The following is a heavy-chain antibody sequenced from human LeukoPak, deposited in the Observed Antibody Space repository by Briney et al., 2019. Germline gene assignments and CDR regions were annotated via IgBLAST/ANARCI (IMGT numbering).Heavy chain of an antibody. Sequence: GGSLRLSCVASGFTFSHYWMSWVRQAPGKGLEWVANIKQDGSDRNHVDSVKGRFTISRDNAKNSLYLQVNSLRAEDTAVYYCARDWEGALDYWGQGTLVTVSS. J-gene: IGHJ4*02. CDR2: IKQDGSDR. CDR1: GFTFSHYW. V-gene: IGHV3-7*03. CDR3: ARDWEGALDY. D-gene: IGHD1-26*01.